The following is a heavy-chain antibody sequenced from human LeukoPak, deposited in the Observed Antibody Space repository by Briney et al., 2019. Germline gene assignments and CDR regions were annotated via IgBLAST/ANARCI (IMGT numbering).Heavy chain of an antibody. CDR1: GFTVSSNY. V-gene: IGHV3-53*01. D-gene: IGHD1-26*01. Sequence: PGGSLRLSCAASGFTVSSNYMSWVRQAPGKGLEWVSVIYSGGSTYYADSLEGRFTISRDTSKNTLFLQINNLRAGDTAVYYCAKDSHSGYFDYWGQGTLVTVSS. J-gene: IGHJ4*02. CDR3: AKDSHSGYFDY. CDR2: IYSGGST.